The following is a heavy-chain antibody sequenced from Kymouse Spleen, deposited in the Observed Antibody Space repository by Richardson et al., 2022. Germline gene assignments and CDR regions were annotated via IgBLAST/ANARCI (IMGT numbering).Heavy chain of an antibody. Sequence: EVQLVESGGGLVQPGGSLRLSCAASGFTFSSYWMSWVRQAPGKGLEWVANIKQDGSEKYYVDSVKGRFTISRDNAKNSLYLQMNSLRAEDTAVYYCARDRRFLEWLSTGSTPGAREPWSPSPQ. CDR3: ARDRRFLEWLSTGSTP. V-gene: IGHV3-7*01. D-gene: IGHD3-3*01. CDR2: IKQDGSEK. J-gene: IGHJ5*02. CDR1: GFTFSSYW.